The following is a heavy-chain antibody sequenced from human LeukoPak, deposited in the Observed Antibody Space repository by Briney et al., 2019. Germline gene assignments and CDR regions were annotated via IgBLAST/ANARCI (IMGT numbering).Heavy chain of an antibody. V-gene: IGHV3-23*01. CDR3: AKDENLVPAAYYYFDY. D-gene: IGHD2-2*01. CDR2: ISGSGGST. J-gene: IGHJ4*02. CDR1: GFTFSSYA. Sequence: GGSLRLSCAASGFTFSSYAMSWVRQAPGKGLEWVSAISGSGGSTYYADSVKGRFTISRDNSKNTLYLQMNSLRAEDTAVYYCAKDENLVPAAYYYFDYWGQGTLVTVSS.